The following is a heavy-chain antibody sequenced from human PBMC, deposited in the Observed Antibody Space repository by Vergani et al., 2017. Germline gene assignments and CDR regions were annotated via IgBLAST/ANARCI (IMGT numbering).Heavy chain of an antibody. D-gene: IGHD3-22*01. J-gene: IGHJ4*02. V-gene: IGHV4-31*03. Sequence: QVQLQESGPGLVKPSQTLSLTCSVSGDSISSGVYYWNWIRQHPGKGLEWIWSIYSTGSTHHNPSLRRRINMSVDTSKNQFSLKLNSVTAADTAMYYCARMGGYDEGDAFRIGYFDSWGPGILVTVSS. CDR2: IYSTGST. CDR3: ARMGGYDEGDAFRIGYFDS. CDR1: GDSISSGVYY.